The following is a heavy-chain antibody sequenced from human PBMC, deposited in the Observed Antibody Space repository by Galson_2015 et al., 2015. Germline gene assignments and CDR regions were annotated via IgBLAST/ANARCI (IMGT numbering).Heavy chain of an antibody. Sequence: LSLTCTVSGGSISTSYYFWAWIRQPPGKGLEWIGSIYYSGSTHYNPSLRSRVTMSVDRSDNHFSLRLSSVTAADTAVYYCAGLSSLYSYDDTYNMDVWGQGTTVIVSS. CDR3: AGLSSLYSYDDTYNMDV. CDR1: GGSISTSYYF. CDR2: IYYSGST. D-gene: IGHD6-6*01. V-gene: IGHV4-39*02. J-gene: IGHJ6*02.